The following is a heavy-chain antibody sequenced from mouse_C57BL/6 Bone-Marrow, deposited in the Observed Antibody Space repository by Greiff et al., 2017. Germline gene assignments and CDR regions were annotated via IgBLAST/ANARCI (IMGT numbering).Heavy chain of an antibody. CDR3: ARYGKGDWYFDV. J-gene: IGHJ1*03. D-gene: IGHD2-10*02. CDR2: IHPNSGST. V-gene: IGHV1-64*01. CDR1: GYTFTSYW. Sequence: QVQLQQSGPVLVKPGASVKMSCKASGYTFTSYWMHWVKQRPGQGLEWIGMIHPNSGSTNYNEKFKSKATLTVDKSSSTAYMQLSSLTSEDSAVYYCARYGKGDWYFDVWGTGTTVTVSS.